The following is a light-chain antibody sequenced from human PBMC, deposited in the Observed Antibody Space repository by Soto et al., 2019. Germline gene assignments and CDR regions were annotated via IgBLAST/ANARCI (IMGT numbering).Light chain of an antibody. CDR3: ASYRDSSIV. Sequence: QSALTQPASVSGSPGQSITISCTGTSSDLGAYNYVSWYQHRPGKAPKLMIYDVSNRPSGVSSRFSGYKSGNTASLTISGLQAEDEADYYFASYRDSSIVFGGGTKLTVL. CDR2: DVS. J-gene: IGLJ3*02. CDR1: SSDLGAYNY. V-gene: IGLV2-14*03.